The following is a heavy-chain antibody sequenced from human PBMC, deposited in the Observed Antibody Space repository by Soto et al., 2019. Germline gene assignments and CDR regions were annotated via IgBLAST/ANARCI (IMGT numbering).Heavy chain of an antibody. CDR2: IWFDGDNK. CDR1: GFTFASYG. D-gene: IGHD2-21*01. J-gene: IGHJ4*02. CDR3: AREFAEWTFDY. Sequence: QVQLVESGGGVVQPGRSLRLSCAASGFTFASYGMHWVRQAPGKGLEWVATIWFDGDNKKFAESVKGRFTISRDNPKNPLYLQMNSLRVDDTAVYFCAREFAEWTFDYWGQGTLVSVSS. V-gene: IGHV3-33*01.